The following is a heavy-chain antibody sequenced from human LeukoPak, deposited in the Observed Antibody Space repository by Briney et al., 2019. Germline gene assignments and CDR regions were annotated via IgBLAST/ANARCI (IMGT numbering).Heavy chain of an antibody. D-gene: IGHD3-3*01. J-gene: IGHJ4*02. CDR2: IWYDGSNK. CDR1: GFTFSSYG. Sequence: PGRSLRVSFAASGFTFSSYGMHWVRQAPGKGLEWVAVIWYDGSNKYYADSVKGRFTISRDNSKNTLYLQMNILRAEDTAVYYCARDPSFWSGCYRRVFDYWGQGTLVTVSS. V-gene: IGHV3-33*01. CDR3: ARDPSFWSGCYRRVFDY.